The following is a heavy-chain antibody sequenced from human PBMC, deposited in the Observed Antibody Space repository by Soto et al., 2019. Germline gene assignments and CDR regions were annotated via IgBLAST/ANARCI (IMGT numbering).Heavy chain of an antibody. CDR3: ARAIGSYTYYDILTGYYPYGMDV. CDR2: ITDNGGTI. Sequence: PGGSLRLSCAASGFTFSSYGMHWVRQAPGKGLEWVAVITDNGGTIYYADSVKGRFTISRDNSKNTLYLQMNSLRAEDTAVYYCARAIGSYTYYDILTGYYPYGMDVWGQGTTVTVSS. J-gene: IGHJ6*02. V-gene: IGHV3-30*03. CDR1: GFTFSSYG. D-gene: IGHD3-9*01.